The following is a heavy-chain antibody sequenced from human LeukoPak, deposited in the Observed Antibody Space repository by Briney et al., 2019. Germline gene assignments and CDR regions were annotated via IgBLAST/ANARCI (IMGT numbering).Heavy chain of an antibody. CDR3: AKDQRSYYSCFDY. V-gene: IGHV3-23*01. D-gene: IGHD1-26*01. J-gene: IGHJ4*02. Sequence: PGGSLRLSCAASGFTFSSYAMSWVRQAPGKGLEWVSAISGSGGSTYYADSVKGRFTISRDNSKNTLYLQMSSLRAEDTAVYYCAKDQRSYYSCFDYWGQGTLVTVSS. CDR1: GFTFSSYA. CDR2: ISGSGGST.